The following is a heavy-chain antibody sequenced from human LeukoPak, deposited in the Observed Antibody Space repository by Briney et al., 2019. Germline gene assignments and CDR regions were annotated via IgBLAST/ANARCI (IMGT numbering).Heavy chain of an antibody. CDR3: ARDSGRPPTSFDY. Sequence: ASVKVSCKASGYTFTSYAMHWVRQAPGQRLEWMGWINAGNGNTKYSQKFQGRVTITRDTSAGTAYMELSSLRSEDTAVYFCARDSGRPPTSFDYWGQGTLVTVSS. D-gene: IGHD1-1*01. J-gene: IGHJ4*02. CDR2: INAGNGNT. CDR1: GYTFTSYA. V-gene: IGHV1-3*01.